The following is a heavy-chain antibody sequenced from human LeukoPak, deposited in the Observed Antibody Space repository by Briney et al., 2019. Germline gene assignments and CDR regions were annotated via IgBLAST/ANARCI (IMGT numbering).Heavy chain of an antibody. V-gene: IGHV4-34*01. CDR3: ARFNGAFDI. CDR1: GGSFSGYY. D-gene: IGHD2-8*01. Sequence: PSETLSLTCAVYGGSFSGYYWSWTRQPPGKGLEWIGEINHSGSTNYNPSLKSRVTISVDTSKNQFSLKLSSVTAADTAVYYCARFNGAFDIWGQGTMVTVSS. CDR2: INHSGST. J-gene: IGHJ3*02.